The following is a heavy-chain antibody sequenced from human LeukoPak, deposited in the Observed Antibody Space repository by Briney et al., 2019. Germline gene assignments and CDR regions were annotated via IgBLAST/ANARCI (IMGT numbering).Heavy chain of an antibody. J-gene: IGHJ6*03. V-gene: IGHV3-48*01. CDR3: ASAHYDFYYMDV. CDR1: EFTFSDYT. Sequence: GGSLRLSCAASEFTFSDYTMNWVRQAPGKGLEWVSYISSSSSIIHYADSVKGRFTISRDRSKNMVFLQMNSLRSEDTAVYYCASAHYDFYYMDVWAKGTTVTVSS. CDR2: ISSSSSII. D-gene: IGHD3-10*01.